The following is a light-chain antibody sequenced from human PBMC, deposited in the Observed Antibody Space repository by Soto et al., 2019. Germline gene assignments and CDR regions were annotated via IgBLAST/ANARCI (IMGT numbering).Light chain of an antibody. CDR2: GAS. Sequence: EIVLTQSPGTLSLSPGERATLSCRASQSVSSSYLAWYQQKPGQAPRLLIYGASSRATGLPDRFSGSGSGTDFTITISRLEPEDFAVYYCQQYGSSPPYTFGQGTKLEIK. V-gene: IGKV3-20*01. J-gene: IGKJ2*01. CDR1: QSVSSSY. CDR3: QQYGSSPPYT.